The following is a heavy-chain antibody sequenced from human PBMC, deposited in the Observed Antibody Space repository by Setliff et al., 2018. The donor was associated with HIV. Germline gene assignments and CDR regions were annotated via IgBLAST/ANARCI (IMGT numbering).Heavy chain of an antibody. V-gene: IGHV3-21*01. CDR2: ISSSSSYI. CDR1: GFTFSSAC. D-gene: IGHD6-19*01. J-gene: IGHJ4*02. CDR3: ARAVHSGWYYFDY. Sequence: GGSLRLSCAASGFTFSSACMSWVRQAPGKGLEWVSSISSSSSYIYYADSLKGRFTISRDNAKNSLYLQMNSLRAEDTAVYYCARAVHSGWYYFDYWGQGTLVTVSS.